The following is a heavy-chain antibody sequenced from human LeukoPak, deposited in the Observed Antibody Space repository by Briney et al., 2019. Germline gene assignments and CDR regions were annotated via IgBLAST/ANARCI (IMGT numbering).Heavy chain of an antibody. V-gene: IGHV3-21*01. CDR2: ISSSSSYI. J-gene: IGHJ6*02. CDR1: GFTFSSYN. Sequence: GGSLRLSCAASGFTFSSYNMHWVRQAPGKGLEWVSSISSSSSYIYYADSVKGRFTISRDNAKNSLYLQMNSLRAEDTAVYYCARGPLIVVVPAAIPTHHYGMDVWGQGTTVTVSS. D-gene: IGHD2-2*01. CDR3: ARGPLIVVVPAAIPTHHYGMDV.